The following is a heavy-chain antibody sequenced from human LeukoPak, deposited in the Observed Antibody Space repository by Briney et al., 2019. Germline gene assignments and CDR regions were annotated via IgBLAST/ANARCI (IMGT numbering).Heavy chain of an antibody. J-gene: IGHJ5*02. V-gene: IGHV3-20*01. Sequence: GGSLRLTCAASGFTFDGYGMSWVRQAPGKGLEWVSGINWNGGSTGYADSVKGRFTISRDNAKNSLYLQMNSLRAEDTALYHCARDRHSGGHWFDPWGQGTLVTVSS. CDR2: INWNGGST. CDR1: GFTFDGYG. CDR3: ARDRHSGGHWFDP. D-gene: IGHD2-15*01.